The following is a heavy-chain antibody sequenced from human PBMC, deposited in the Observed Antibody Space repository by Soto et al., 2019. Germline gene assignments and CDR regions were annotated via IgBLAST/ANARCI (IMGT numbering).Heavy chain of an antibody. CDR2: IYHTGST. CDR3: ARGALPGGSWSYGPRCKPFFDY. J-gene: IGHJ4*02. Sequence: QVQLQESGPGLVKPSETLALTCAVSGGSISSSNWWSWVRQHPGKGLEWIGEIYHTGSTNYNPSLKSRVTRSVDNSKNLFSLNLNSVTAADTAVYYCARGALPGGSWSYGPRCKPFFDYWGQGTLVTVSS. V-gene: IGHV4-4*02. CDR1: GGSISSSNW. D-gene: IGHD1-26*01.